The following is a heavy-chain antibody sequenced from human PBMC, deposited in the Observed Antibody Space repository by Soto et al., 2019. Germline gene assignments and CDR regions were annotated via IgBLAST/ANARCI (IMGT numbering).Heavy chain of an antibody. CDR1: GFTFSSYS. D-gene: IGHD3-3*01. V-gene: IGHV3-21*01. CDR3: ARFYYDFWSGYLSHYGMDV. CDR2: ISSSSSYI. J-gene: IGHJ6*02. Sequence: SGGSLRLSCAASGFTFSSYSMNWVRQAPGKGLEWVSSISSSSSYIYYADSVKGRFTISRDNAKNSLYLQMNSLRAEDTAVYYCARFYYDFWSGYLSHYGMDVWGQGTTVTVSS.